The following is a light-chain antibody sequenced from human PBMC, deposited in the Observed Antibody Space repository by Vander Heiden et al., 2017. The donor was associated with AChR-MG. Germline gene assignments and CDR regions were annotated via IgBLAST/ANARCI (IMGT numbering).Light chain of an antibody. CDR3: HQYGRSPGT. V-gene: IGKV3-20*01. CDR2: GAA. CDR1: QRLSRTS. J-gene: IGKJ1*01. Sequence: IVMTQSPGTPPSSPGDRATLSCRPRQRLSRTSLARYPPTPGQAPRPLIEGAANRATGIPDRFSGSGSGADFTLRISSLEPDEFAVDDCHQYGRSPGTFGQGTKAEIK.